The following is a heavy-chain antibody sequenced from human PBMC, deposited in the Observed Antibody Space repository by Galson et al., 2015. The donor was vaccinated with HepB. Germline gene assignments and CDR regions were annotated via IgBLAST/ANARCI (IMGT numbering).Heavy chain of an antibody. D-gene: IGHD1-26*01. CDR1: GYTLSSYG. J-gene: IGHJ4*02. CDR3: ARVVRSGASYFDY. CDR2: ISAYNGYT. Sequence: SVKVSCKASGYTLSSYGITWVRQAPGQGLEWMGWISAYNGYTNYEQKFQGRVTMSTDTSTRIAYMELRSLRSDDTAVYYCARVVRSGASYFDYWGQGALVTVSS. V-gene: IGHV1-18*01.